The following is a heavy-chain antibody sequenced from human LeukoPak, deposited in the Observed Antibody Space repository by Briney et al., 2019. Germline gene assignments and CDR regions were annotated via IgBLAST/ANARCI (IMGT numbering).Heavy chain of an antibody. D-gene: IGHD1-26*01. CDR3: ARTGDARYYFDY. Sequence: SETLSLTCTVSGGTISSYYMSWVRQPAGKGLEWVGRIYTRGSTNYNPSLKSRVSMSVDTSKNQYSLKLSSVTAADTAVYYCARTGDARYYFDYWGQGTLVTVSS. CDR2: IYTRGST. V-gene: IGHV4-4*07. J-gene: IGHJ4*02. CDR1: GGTISSYY.